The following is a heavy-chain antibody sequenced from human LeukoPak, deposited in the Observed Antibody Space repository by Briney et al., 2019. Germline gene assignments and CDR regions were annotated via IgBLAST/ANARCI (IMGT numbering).Heavy chain of an antibody. Sequence: SVKVSCKASGGIFSSYAMSWVRQAPGQGLEWMGRIMPILGIVSYAQKFQGRVTITADKSTSTAYMELSSLTSEDTAMYCCARDYYDSSAYPWDAFDVWGQGTMVTVSS. CDR3: ARDYYDSSAYPWDAFDV. J-gene: IGHJ3*01. CDR2: IMPILGIV. CDR1: GGIFSSYA. D-gene: IGHD3-22*01. V-gene: IGHV1-69*04.